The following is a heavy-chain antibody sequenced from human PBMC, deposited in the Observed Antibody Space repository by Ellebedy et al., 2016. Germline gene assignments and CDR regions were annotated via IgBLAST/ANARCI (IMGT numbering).Heavy chain of an antibody. D-gene: IGHD2-15*01. J-gene: IGHJ5*02. V-gene: IGHV4-30-2*01. CDR3: ARVRGWGTYCSGGSCFWFDP. CDR2: IYHSGST. CDR1: GGSISSGGYS. Sequence: SETLSLTXAVSGGSISSGGYSWSWIRQPPGKGLEWIGYIYHSGSTYYNPSLKSRVTISVDRSKNQFSLKLSSVTAADTAVYYCARVRGWGTYCSGGSCFWFDPWGQGTLVTVSS.